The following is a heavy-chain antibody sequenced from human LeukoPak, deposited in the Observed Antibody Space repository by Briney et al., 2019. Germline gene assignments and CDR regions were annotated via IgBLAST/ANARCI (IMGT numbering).Heavy chain of an antibody. J-gene: IGHJ6*03. CDR1: GGSISSYY. CDR3: ARESRAYYYYYMDV. CDR2: IYTSGST. V-gene: IGHV4-4*07. Sequence: PSETLSLTCTVSGGSISSYYWSWIRQPAGKGLEWIGRIYTSGSTNYNPSLKSRVTMSVDTSKNQFSLKLSSVTAVDTAVYYCARESRAYYYYYMDVWGKGTTVTISS.